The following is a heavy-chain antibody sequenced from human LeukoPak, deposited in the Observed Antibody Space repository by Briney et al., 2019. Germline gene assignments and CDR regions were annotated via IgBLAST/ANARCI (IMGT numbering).Heavy chain of an antibody. CDR3: AKQGAEPYDFWSGYQYYFDY. CDR1: GYTFTSYD. CDR2: MNPNSGNT. V-gene: IGHV1-8*03. Sequence: ASVKVSCKASGYTFTSYDINWVRQATGQGLEWMGWMNPNSGNTGYAQKFQGRVTITRNTSISTAYMELSSLRSEDTAVYYCAKQGAEPYDFWSGYQYYFDYWGQGTLVTVSS. D-gene: IGHD3-3*01. J-gene: IGHJ4*02.